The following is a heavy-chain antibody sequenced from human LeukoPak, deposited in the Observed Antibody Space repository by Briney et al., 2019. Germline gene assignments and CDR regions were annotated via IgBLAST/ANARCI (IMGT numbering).Heavy chain of an antibody. V-gene: IGHV3-23*01. CDR2: ISGSGGST. Sequence: GGSLRLSCAASGFTFSSYAMSWVRQAPGKGLEWVSAISGSGGSTYYADSVKGRFTISRDNSKNTPYLQMNSLRAEDTAVYYCAKAPHIVVVPAARGAFDIWGQGTMVTVSS. CDR1: GFTFSSYA. D-gene: IGHD2-2*01. J-gene: IGHJ3*02. CDR3: AKAPHIVVVPAARGAFDI.